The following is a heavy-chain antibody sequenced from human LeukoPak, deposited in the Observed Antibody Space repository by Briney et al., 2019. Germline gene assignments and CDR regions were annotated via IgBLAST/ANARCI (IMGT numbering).Heavy chain of an antibody. CDR2: IGGSGGST. CDR3: AKTRGYSYGQVYYFDY. Sequence: GGSLRLSCAASGFNFSSYAMSWVRQAPGKGLEWVSAIGGSGGSTYYADSVKGRFTISRDNSKNTLYLQMNSLRAEDTAVYYCAKTRGYSYGQVYYFDYWGQGTLVTVSS. CDR1: GFNFSSYA. V-gene: IGHV3-23*01. J-gene: IGHJ4*02. D-gene: IGHD5-18*01.